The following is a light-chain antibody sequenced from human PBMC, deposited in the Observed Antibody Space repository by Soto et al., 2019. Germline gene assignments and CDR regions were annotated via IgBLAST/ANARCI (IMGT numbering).Light chain of an antibody. CDR3: SSYKSSSTYV. Sequence: QSALTQPASVSGSPGQSITISRTGTSGDVGGYNYVSWYQQHPGKAPKLMIYEVSNRPSGVSNRFSGSKSGNTASLTISGLQAEDEADYYCSSYKSSSTYVFGTGTKVTVL. V-gene: IGLV2-14*01. CDR2: EVS. CDR1: SGDVGGYNY. J-gene: IGLJ1*01.